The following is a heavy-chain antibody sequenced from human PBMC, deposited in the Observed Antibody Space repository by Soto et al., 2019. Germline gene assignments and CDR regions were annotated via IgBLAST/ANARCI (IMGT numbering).Heavy chain of an antibody. J-gene: IGHJ4*02. CDR1: GYTFTDYY. CDR3: ARRKGDYYDSSGYHYSFDY. V-gene: IGHV1-2*02. Sequence: ASVKVSCKASGYTFTDYYVHWVRQAPGQGLEWMGWINPNSGGTKSAQKFQGRVTMTRDTSISTAYMELSRLRSDDTAVYYCARRKGDYYDSSGYHYSFDYWGQGTRGTVS. CDR2: INPNSGGT. D-gene: IGHD3-22*01.